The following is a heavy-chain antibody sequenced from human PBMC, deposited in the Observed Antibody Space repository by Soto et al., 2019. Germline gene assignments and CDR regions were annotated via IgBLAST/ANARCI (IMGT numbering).Heavy chain of an antibody. CDR3: ARDRKPGIAAAGTAVNWFDP. Sequence: QVQLVQSGAEVKKPGASVKVSCKASGYTFTSYYMHWVRQAPGQGLEWMGIINPSGGSTSYAQKFRGRVTITRDTSTSTVYMELGSLRSEDTAVYYCARDRKPGIAAAGTAVNWFDPWGQGTLVTVSS. CDR1: GYTFTSYY. J-gene: IGHJ5*02. CDR2: INPSGGST. V-gene: IGHV1-46*03. D-gene: IGHD6-13*01.